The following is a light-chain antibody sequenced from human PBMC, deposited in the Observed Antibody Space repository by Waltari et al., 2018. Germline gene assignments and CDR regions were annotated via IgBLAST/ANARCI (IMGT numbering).Light chain of an antibody. CDR3: QQYENLPLT. CDR1: QDITNY. V-gene: IGKV1-33*01. J-gene: IGKJ4*01. CDR2: DAS. Sequence: DIQMTQSPSSLSASVGDRVTITCQASQDITNYLNWYQQKPGKAPKLLIYDASTLETGVPSRFSGSGSGTDFTFTISSLQPEDIATYYCQQYENLPLTFGGGTKVKIK.